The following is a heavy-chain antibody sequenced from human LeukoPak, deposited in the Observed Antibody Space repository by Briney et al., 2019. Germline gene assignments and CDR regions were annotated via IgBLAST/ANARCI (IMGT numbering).Heavy chain of an antibody. CDR1: GYTFSDYY. Sequence: ASVKISCKVSGYTFSDYYMHWVQQAPGRGLEWMGLVDPEDGETIYAEKFQGRVTITADTSTDTAYMELSSVRSEDTAVYYCATSSDYYGNFDYWGQGTLVTVSS. V-gene: IGHV1-69-2*01. CDR3: ATSSDYYGNFDY. J-gene: IGHJ4*02. D-gene: IGHD3-10*01. CDR2: VDPEDGET.